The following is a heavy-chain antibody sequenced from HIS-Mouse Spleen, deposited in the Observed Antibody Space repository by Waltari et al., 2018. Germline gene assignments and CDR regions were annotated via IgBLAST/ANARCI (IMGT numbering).Heavy chain of an antibody. J-gene: IGHJ3*02. CDR2: ISSSSSYI. D-gene: IGHD3-9*01. CDR3: ARDFTGDAFDI. CDR1: GFTFSSYS. V-gene: IGHV3-21*01. Sequence: EVQLVESGGGLVKPGGSLRLSCAASGFTFSSYSVNWVRQAPGKGLEWVSSISSSSSYIYYADSVKGRFTISRDNAKNSLYLQMNSLRAEDTAVYYCARDFTGDAFDIWGQGTMVTVSS.